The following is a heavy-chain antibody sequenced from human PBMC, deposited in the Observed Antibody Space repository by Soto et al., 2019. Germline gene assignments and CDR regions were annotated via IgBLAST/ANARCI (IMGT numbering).Heavy chain of an antibody. D-gene: IGHD3-3*01. V-gene: IGHV1-69*13. Sequence: SVKVSCKASGGTFSSYAISWVRQAPGQGLEWMGGIIPIFGTANYAQKFQGRVTITADESTSTAYMELSSLRSEDTAVYYCARGGYDFWSGYYSYPNYYYYGMDVWGQGTTVTVSS. J-gene: IGHJ6*02. CDR3: ARGGYDFWSGYYSYPNYYYYGMDV. CDR1: GGTFSSYA. CDR2: IIPIFGTA.